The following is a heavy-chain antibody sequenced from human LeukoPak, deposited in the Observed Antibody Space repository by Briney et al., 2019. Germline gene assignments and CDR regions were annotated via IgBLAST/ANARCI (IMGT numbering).Heavy chain of an antibody. J-gene: IGHJ4*02. CDR1: GGSISSYY. CDR3: ARSLDSSSWYGDGLDY. Sequence: SEALSLTCTVSGGSISSYYWSWIRQPPGKGLEGIGYIYYSGSTNYNPSLKSRVTISVDTSKNQFSLKLSSVTAADMAVYYCARSLDSSSWYGDGLDYWGQGTLVTVSS. V-gene: IGHV4-59*08. D-gene: IGHD6-13*01. CDR2: IYYSGST.